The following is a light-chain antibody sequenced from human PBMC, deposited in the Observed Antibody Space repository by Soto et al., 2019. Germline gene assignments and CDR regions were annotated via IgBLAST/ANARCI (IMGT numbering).Light chain of an antibody. J-gene: IGKJ1*01. Sequence: EIVFTHFPGTLSFSRGERATLSCRASQSVSNNYLAWYQQKPGQAPRLVIFGASNRATGIPDRFSASGSGTEFTLTISRLEPEDVAVYYRQQYATSPLTFGHGTKVDIK. CDR1: QSVSNNY. CDR3: QQYATSPLT. V-gene: IGKV3-20*01. CDR2: GAS.